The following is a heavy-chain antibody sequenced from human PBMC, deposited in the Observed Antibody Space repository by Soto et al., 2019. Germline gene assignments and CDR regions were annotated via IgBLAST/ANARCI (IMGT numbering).Heavy chain of an antibody. CDR1: GFTFNQYA. D-gene: IGHD6-13*01. CDR3: AQGGWSRSSCACDW. CDR2: ISGAGGVT. Sequence: EVQVLESGGGLVQPGGSLRLSCGASGFTFNQYAMNWVRQAPGKGLDWVSAISGAGGVTEYADSVKGRFTISRDNSKNTVYLDMNSLRVDDTAVYYCAQGGWSRSSCACDWWGQGTRVTVSS. V-gene: IGHV3-23*01. J-gene: IGHJ4*02.